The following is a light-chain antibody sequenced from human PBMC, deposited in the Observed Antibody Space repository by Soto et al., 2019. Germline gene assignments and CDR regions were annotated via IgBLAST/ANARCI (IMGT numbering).Light chain of an antibody. CDR3: QQYKDWPPMYT. CDR1: QSVGTN. V-gene: IGKV3-15*01. CDR2: GAS. Sequence: EIVMTQSPATLSVSPGERATLSCRASQSVGTNVAWYQQKPGQAPRLLIFGASTRATGIPARFSASGSGPEFTLTISSLQSEDSAVYYCQQYKDWPPMYTFGQGTKLEI. J-gene: IGKJ2*01.